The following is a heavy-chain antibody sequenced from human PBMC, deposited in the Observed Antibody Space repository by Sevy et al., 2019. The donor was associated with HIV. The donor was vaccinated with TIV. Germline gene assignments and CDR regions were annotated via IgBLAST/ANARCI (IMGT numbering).Heavy chain of an antibody. D-gene: IGHD1-26*01. CDR2: IYWNGGST. CDR3: VRAFSATYSAYFDY. Sequence: GGSLRLSCAGSGVTTEDYGMNCVRQVPGKGLEWVSGIYWNGGSTAYADSVKGRFTISRDNAKRSLYLQMNSLRVDDTALYYCVRAFSATYSAYFDYLGQGALVTVSS. V-gene: IGHV3-20*04. CDR1: GVTTEDYG. J-gene: IGHJ4*02.